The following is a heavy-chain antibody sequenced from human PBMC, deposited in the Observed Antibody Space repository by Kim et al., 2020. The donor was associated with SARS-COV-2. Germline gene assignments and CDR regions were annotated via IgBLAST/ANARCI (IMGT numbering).Heavy chain of an antibody. CDR3: ARSGGSDYYDGSYHYYGM. D-gene: IGHD3-3*01. Sequence: SETLSLTCTVSGGSISGYYWSWIRQPPGKDLEWIGYIYSSGSTNYNPSLKSRVTISVDSSKNQFSLKLYYVTAADTAVYYCARSGGSDYYDGSYHYYGM. CDR2: IYSSGST. J-gene: IGHJ6*01. CDR1: GGSISGYY. V-gene: IGHV4-59*13.